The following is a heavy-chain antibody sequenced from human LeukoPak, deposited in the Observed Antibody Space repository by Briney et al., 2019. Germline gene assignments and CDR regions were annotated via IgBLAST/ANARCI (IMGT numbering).Heavy chain of an antibody. CDR1: GGTFSTYG. D-gene: IGHD5-12*01. Sequence: SVKVSCKASGGTFSTYGISWVRQAPGQGLEWMGRIIPRLSTSNYAQKFLGRVTITTDESTSTAYMELSSLRSEDTAVYYCARDPHSGYDRLFDAFDIWGQGTMVTVSS. V-gene: IGHV1-69*11. CDR3: ARDPHSGYDRLFDAFDI. CDR2: IIPRLSTS. J-gene: IGHJ3*02.